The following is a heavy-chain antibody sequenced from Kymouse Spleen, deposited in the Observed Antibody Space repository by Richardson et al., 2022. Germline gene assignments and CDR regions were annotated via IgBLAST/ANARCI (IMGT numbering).Heavy chain of an antibody. V-gene: IGHV3-73*02. CDR1: GFTFSGSA. Sequence: EVQLVESGGGLVQPGGSLKLSCAASGFTFSGSAMHWVRQASGKGLEWVGRIRSKANSYATAYAASVKGRFTISRDDSKNTAYLQMNSLKTEDTAVYYCTSIAAAGFDIWGQGTMVTVSS. J-gene: IGHJ3*02. CDR3: TSIAAAGFDI. CDR2: IRSKANSYAT. D-gene: IGHD6-13*01.